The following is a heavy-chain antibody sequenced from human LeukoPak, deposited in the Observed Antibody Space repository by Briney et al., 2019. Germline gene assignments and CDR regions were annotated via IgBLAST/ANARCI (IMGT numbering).Heavy chain of an antibody. CDR3: ARGHYGSGSYYTFDY. CDR1: GYTFISND. Sequence: ASVKVSCKASGYTFISNDINWVRQANGQGLEWMGWMNPNSGNTGYAQKFQGRVTMTRNTSISTAYMELSSLRSEDTAVYYCARGHYGSGSYYTFDYWGQGTLVTVSS. CDR2: MNPNSGNT. V-gene: IGHV1-8*01. J-gene: IGHJ4*02. D-gene: IGHD3-10*01.